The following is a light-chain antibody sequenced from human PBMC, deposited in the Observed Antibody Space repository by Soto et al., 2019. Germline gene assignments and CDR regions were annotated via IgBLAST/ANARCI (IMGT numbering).Light chain of an antibody. V-gene: IGKV4-1*01. J-gene: IGKJ5*01. CDR1: QSVLYTSNNKNY. CDR2: WAS. CDR3: QQYYSTPIT. Sequence: DIVMTQSPDSLAVSLGERATLNCKSSQSVLYTSNNKNYLAWYRQKPGQPPKLLIYWASTRESGVPDRFSGSGSGTDFTLTISGLQAEDVAVYYCQQYYSTPITFGQGTRLEI.